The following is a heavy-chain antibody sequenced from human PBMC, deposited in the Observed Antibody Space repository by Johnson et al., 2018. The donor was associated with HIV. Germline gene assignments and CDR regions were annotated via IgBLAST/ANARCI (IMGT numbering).Heavy chain of an antibody. Sequence: QMLLVESGGGVVQPGRSLRLSCAASGFTFSSYAMHWVRQAPGKGLEWVAVIWYDGSNKYYADSVKGRFTISRDNSKNTLYLQMNSLRPEDTAVYYCARDRAIVVAYDAFDIWGQGTMVTVSS. CDR1: GFTFSSYA. D-gene: IGHD3-22*01. CDR2: IWYDGSNK. J-gene: IGHJ3*02. CDR3: ARDRAIVVAYDAFDI. V-gene: IGHV3-30*04.